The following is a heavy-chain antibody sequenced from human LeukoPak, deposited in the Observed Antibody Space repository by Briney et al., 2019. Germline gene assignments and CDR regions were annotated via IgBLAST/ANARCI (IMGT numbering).Heavy chain of an antibody. D-gene: IGHD3-22*01. V-gene: IGHV3-23*01. CDR1: GFTFSNYA. CDR3: AKHPVSXXYDSSGYQDY. J-gene: IGHJ4*02. Sequence: PGGSLRLSCAASGFTFSNYAMSWVRQAPGKGLEWVSAISGSGGSTYYADSVKGRFTISRDNSKNTLYLQMNSLRAEDTAVYYCAKHPVSXXYDSSGYQDYWGQGTLVTVS. CDR2: ISGSGGST.